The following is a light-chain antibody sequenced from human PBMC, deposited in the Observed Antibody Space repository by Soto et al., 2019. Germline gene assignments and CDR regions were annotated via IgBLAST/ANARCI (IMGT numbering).Light chain of an antibody. V-gene: IGKV1-5*03. CDR2: RAS. Sequence: DIQMTQSPSTLSASVGDRVTITCRASQSISSWLAWYQQKPGKAPKLLIYRASSLESGVPPRFSGSGSGSEFTLTISSLQPDDFATYSCQHYDTYSGTFGPGTEVDIK. CDR3: QHYDTYSGT. J-gene: IGKJ3*01. CDR1: QSISSW.